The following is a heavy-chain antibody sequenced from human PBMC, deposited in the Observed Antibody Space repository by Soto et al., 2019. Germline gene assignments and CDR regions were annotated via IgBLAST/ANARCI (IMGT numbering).Heavy chain of an antibody. J-gene: IGHJ6*02. CDR3: ARARGNTVTDGMDV. CDR1: GGSISSYY. Sequence: QVQLQESGPGLVKPSETLSLTCTVSGGSISSYYWSWIRQPPGKGLDWIGYIYYSGSTNYNPSLKSRAAISVGTSKNQFSLKLSSVAAADTAVYYCARARGNTVTDGMDVCGQGTTVTVSS. CDR2: IYYSGST. V-gene: IGHV4-59*01. D-gene: IGHD4-4*01.